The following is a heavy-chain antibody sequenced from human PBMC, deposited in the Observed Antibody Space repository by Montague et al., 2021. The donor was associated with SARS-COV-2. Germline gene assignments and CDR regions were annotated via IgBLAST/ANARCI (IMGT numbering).Heavy chain of an antibody. D-gene: IGHD3-3*01. CDR2: IDHSGNT. CDR1: GGSFSTYY. J-gene: IGHJ6*02. Sequence: SETLSLTCAVYGGSFSTYYWSWIRQFPGKGLEWIGNIDHSGNTNYNPSXXSRVSISVDTSSSQFSLYLTYVTAADAAVYYCSRDQTVLEWIWYGMDVWGPGTTVTVSS. V-gene: IGHV4-34*01. CDR3: SRDQTVLEWIWYGMDV.